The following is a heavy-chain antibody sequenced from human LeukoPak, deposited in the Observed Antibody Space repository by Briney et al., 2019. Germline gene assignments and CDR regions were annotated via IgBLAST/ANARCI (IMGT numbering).Heavy chain of an antibody. CDR2: INHSGST. D-gene: IGHD3-10*01. Sequence: PSETLSLTCTVSGGSISTYSWNWIRQPPGRGLEWIGEINHSGSTNYNPSLKSRVTISVDTSKNQFSLKLSSVTAADTAVYYCARGPSVLLWFGEYYGMDVWGQGTTVTVSS. J-gene: IGHJ6*02. CDR3: ARGPSVLLWFGEYYGMDV. V-gene: IGHV4-34*01. CDR1: GGSISTYS.